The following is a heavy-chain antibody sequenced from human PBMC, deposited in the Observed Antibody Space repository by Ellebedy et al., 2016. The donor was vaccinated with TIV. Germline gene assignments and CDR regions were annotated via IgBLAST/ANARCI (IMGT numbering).Heavy chain of an antibody. D-gene: IGHD4-17*01. CDR3: AVLTTQPPKATY. V-gene: IGHV4-34*01. Sequence: SETLSLTCGVYGGSFSGYYWSWIRQPPGKGLEWIGEIYHGGSISYNPSLKSRVAISADTSKNQFSLTLSSVTAADTALYYCAVLTTQPPKATYWGQGTTVTVSS. J-gene: IGHJ6*02. CDR1: GGSFSGYY. CDR2: IYHGGSI.